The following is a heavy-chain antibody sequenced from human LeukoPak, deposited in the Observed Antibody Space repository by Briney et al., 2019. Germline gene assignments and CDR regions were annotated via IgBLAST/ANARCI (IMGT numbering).Heavy chain of an antibody. CDR1: GFTFNSYS. V-gene: IGHV3-48*02. CDR3: ARDLTGDEDY. CDR2: ISSSSTI. J-gene: IGHJ4*02. Sequence: GGNLRRSGAASGFTFNSYSRIWVPHAPGKGLELVSYISSSSTIYYADSVKGRFTISRDNAKNSLYLQMNSLRDEDTAVYYCARDLTGDEDYWGQGTLVTVSS. D-gene: IGHD7-27*01.